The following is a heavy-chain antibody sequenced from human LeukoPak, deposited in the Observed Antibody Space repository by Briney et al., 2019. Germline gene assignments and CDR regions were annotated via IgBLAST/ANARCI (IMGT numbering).Heavy chain of an antibody. CDR2: ISGDGGST. Sequence: GGSLRLSCAASGFTFDDYAMHWVRQAPGKGLEWVSLISGDGGSTYYADSVKGRFTISRDNSKNSLYLQMNSLRTEDTSLYYCAKDTLRGYSYGFHNYMDVWGKGTTVTVSS. CDR3: AKDTLRGYSYGFHNYMDV. D-gene: IGHD5-18*01. J-gene: IGHJ6*03. CDR1: GFTFDDYA. V-gene: IGHV3-43*02.